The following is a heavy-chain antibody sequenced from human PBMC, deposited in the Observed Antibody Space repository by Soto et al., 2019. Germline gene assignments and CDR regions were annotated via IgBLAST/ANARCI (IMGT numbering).Heavy chain of an antibody. Sequence: HPGGSLRLSCAASGLTFSSYIMNWVRQAPGKGLEWVSYISSSSSTIYYADSVKGRFTISRDNAKNSLYLQMNSLRAEDTAVYYCAKQKGVPAAPFDYWGQGTLVTVSS. CDR2: ISSSSSTI. CDR3: AKQKGVPAAPFDY. J-gene: IGHJ4*02. CDR1: GLTFSSYI. V-gene: IGHV3-48*01. D-gene: IGHD2-2*01.